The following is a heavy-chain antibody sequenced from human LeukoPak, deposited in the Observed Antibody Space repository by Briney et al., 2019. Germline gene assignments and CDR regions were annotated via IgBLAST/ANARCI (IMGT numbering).Heavy chain of an antibody. V-gene: IGHV4-34*01. D-gene: IGHD2-2*01. Sequence: PSETLSLTYAVYGGSFSGYYWSWIRQPPGKGLEWIGEINHRGSTNYNASLRSRGTISIGTSMNQFSLKLNSVSAADTAVYYCARGGYCSSTSCDTLSYTSPFDYWGQGTLVTVSS. CDR3: ARGGYCSSTSCDTLSYTSPFDY. J-gene: IGHJ4*02. CDR2: INHRGST. CDR1: GGSFSGYY.